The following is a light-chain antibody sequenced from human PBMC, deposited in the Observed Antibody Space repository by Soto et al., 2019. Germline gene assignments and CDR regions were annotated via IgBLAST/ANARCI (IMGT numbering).Light chain of an antibody. CDR2: KAS. Sequence: DIQMTQSTSTLSASVGDRVTITCRASQSISSWLAWYQQKPGKAPKLLIYKASSLESGVPSRFSGSGSGTEFTLTISSLQPDDFATDYCQQYNSYPWTFGQGTKVESK. V-gene: IGKV1-5*03. CDR3: QQYNSYPWT. CDR1: QSISSW. J-gene: IGKJ1*01.